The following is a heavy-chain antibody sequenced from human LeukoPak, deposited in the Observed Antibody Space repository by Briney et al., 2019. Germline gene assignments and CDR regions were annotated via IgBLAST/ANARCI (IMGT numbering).Heavy chain of an antibody. D-gene: IGHD5-12*01. J-gene: IGHJ4*02. V-gene: IGHV2-5*02. CDR2: IYWGDDK. CDR1: GVSHSTSGVG. Sequence: PGPTLVNPTQTLTLTCTFSGVSHSTSGVGVGWIRQPPGKALEWLALIYWGDDKRHNPSLKSRLTITKDTYKKQVVITMTNMDPVDTGTYYCAHTATRSHFDYWGQGTLVTVSS. CDR3: AHTATRSHFDY.